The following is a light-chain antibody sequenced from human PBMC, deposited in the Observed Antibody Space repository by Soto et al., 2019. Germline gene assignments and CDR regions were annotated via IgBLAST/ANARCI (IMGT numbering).Light chain of an antibody. V-gene: IGKV3-20*01. CDR2: GAS. CDR1: QHVTTTY. CDR3: QQYDSSFT. Sequence: IVLTQSPATLSLSPGERATLSCTASQHVTTTYIVWYQQKFGQAPRLLIYGASTRATGTPDRFTGGGFGTDFTLPISRVEPEEFAVYYCQQYDSSFTFGGGTKVEMK. J-gene: IGKJ4*01.